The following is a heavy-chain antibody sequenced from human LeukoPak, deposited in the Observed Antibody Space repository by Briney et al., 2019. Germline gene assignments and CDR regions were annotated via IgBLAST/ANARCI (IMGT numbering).Heavy chain of an antibody. Sequence: SGGSLRLSCAASGFTFSSYAVSWVRQAPGKGLEWVSAISGSGGSTYYADSVKGRFTISRDNSKNTLYLQMNSLRAEDTAVYYCAKGSGSRQSQEKYYYYYYGMDVWGQGTTVTVSS. CDR2: ISGSGGST. D-gene: IGHD1-26*01. V-gene: IGHV3-23*01. J-gene: IGHJ6*02. CDR1: GFTFSSYA. CDR3: AKGSGSRQSQEKYYYYYYGMDV.